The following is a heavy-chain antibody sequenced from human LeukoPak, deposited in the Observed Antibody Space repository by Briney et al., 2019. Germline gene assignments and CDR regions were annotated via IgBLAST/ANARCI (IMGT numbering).Heavy chain of an antibody. Sequence: SQTLSLTCAISGDSVSSNSAAWNWIRQSPSRGLEWLGGTSYRSKWYNDYAVSVKSRMTINPDTSKNQFSLQLNSVTPEDTAVYYCARLLGKRGIAAAGPTWGFDYWGQGTLVTVSS. CDR3: ARLLGKRGIAAAGPTWGFDY. CDR2: TSYRSKWYN. V-gene: IGHV6-1*01. CDR1: GDSVSSNSAA. D-gene: IGHD6-13*01. J-gene: IGHJ4*02.